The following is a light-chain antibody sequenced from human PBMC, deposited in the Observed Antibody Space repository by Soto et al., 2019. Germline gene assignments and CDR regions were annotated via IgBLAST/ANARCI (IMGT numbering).Light chain of an antibody. CDR3: SSYAGAVV. J-gene: IGLJ2*01. CDR1: SSNVGSDYR. V-gene: IGLV2-23*01. CDR2: EGS. Sequence: QSALTQPASVSGSPGQSITISCTRISSNVGSDYRVSWYQHPPGKAPKLVIYEGSERPSGVSNRFSGAKSGNTASLTITGLQAEDEADYYCSSYAGAVVFGGGTKLTVL.